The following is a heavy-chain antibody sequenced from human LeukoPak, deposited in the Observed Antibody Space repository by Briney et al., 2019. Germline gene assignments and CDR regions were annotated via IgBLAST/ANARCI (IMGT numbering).Heavy chain of an antibody. V-gene: IGHV4-34*01. CDR2: INHSGVT. J-gene: IGHJ4*02. CDR3: ARHSGGNPDW. D-gene: IGHD4-23*01. CDR1: GGSFSGYF. Sequence: SETLSLTCAVYGGSFSGYFWSWIRQPPGKGLEWIGEINHSGVTNYNTSLRSRVSISVDTSKNQFSLKLRSVTAADTAVYYCARHSGGNPDWWGQGTLVTVSS.